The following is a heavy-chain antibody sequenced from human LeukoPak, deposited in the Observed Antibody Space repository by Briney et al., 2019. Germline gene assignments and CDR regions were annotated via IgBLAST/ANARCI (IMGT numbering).Heavy chain of an antibody. Sequence: GGSLRLSCAASGFTFSSYSMNWVRQAPGKGLEWVSSISSSSSYIYYADSVKGRFTISRDNAKNSLYLQMNSLRAEDTAVYYCASAPYYYGSGVPFFDPWGQGTLVTVSS. J-gene: IGHJ5*02. CDR1: GFTFSSYS. V-gene: IGHV3-21*01. CDR3: ASAPYYYGSGVPFFDP. D-gene: IGHD3-10*01. CDR2: ISSSSSYI.